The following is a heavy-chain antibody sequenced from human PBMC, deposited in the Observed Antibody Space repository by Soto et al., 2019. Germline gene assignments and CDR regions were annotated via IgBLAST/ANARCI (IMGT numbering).Heavy chain of an antibody. Sequence: VGSLRLSCAGSGFIFSNNGMHWVRQAPGKGLEWVAFMSYDGSAKFYADSVKGRFTIFRDNSKSTLFLHMSNLRAEDTAMYYCAIARVADAALDHWGQGTLVTVSS. CDR2: MSYDGSAK. V-gene: IGHV3-30*02. D-gene: IGHD6-6*01. J-gene: IGHJ4*02. CDR1: GFIFSNNG. CDR3: AIARVADAALDH.